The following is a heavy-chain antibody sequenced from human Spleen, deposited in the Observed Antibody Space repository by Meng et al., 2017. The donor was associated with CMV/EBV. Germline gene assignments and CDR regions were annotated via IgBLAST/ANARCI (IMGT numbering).Heavy chain of an antibody. J-gene: IGHJ6*02. CDR3: ARRITIFGAYYYGMDV. Sequence: GESLKISCAASGFIFSTYSMSWIRQAPGKGLEWVSYISSSGSTIYYADSVKGRFTISRDNAKNSLYLQMNSLRAEDTAVYYCARRITIFGAYYYGMDVWGQGTTVTVSS. CDR1: GFIFSTYS. CDR2: ISSSGSTI. D-gene: IGHD3-3*01. V-gene: IGHV3-48*04.